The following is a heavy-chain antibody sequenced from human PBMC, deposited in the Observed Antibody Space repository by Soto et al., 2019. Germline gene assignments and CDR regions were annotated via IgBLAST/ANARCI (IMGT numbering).Heavy chain of an antibody. CDR3: AKVPRSGEDPYYGLDV. D-gene: IGHD7-27*01. CDR1: GFTFSTHA. V-gene: IGHV3-23*01. CDR2: IGGSGDNT. J-gene: IGHJ6*02. Sequence: EVQLLESGGGLVQPGGSLRLSCAASGFTFSTHAISWVRQAPGNGLEWVSTIGGSGDNTFYADSVKGRVTISRDNSKNTLYLQINSLRAEDTAVYFCAKVPRSGEDPYYGLDVWGQGTTVTVSS.